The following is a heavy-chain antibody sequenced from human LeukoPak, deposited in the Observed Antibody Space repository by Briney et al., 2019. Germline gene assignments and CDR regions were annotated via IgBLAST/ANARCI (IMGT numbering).Heavy chain of an antibody. CDR3: ARAYSSSGYDY. CDR2: ISGRGNNT. CDR1: VFTFSTYA. J-gene: IGHJ4*02. D-gene: IGHD6-13*01. Sequence: PGGPVSLSCSASVFTFSTYAMSWVRQAPGKGPEWVSGISGRGNNTYYADSVKGRFTISRDNSKNTLHLQMNSPRAEDTAIYYCARAYSSSGYDYWGQGTLVTVSS. V-gene: IGHV3-23*01.